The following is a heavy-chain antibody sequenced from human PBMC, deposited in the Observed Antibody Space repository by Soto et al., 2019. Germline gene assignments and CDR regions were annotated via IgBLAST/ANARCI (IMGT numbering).Heavy chain of an antibody. CDR1: GFTFSSYA. CDR2: ISSNGGST. Sequence: PGGFLRLSCSASGFTFSSYAMHWVRQAPGKGLEYVSAISSNGGSTYYADSVKGRFTISRDNSKNTLYLQMSSLRAEDTAVYYCVSSFLYYYDSSGYYTMPSYYFDYWGQGTLVTVSS. J-gene: IGHJ4*02. D-gene: IGHD3-22*01. V-gene: IGHV3-64D*06. CDR3: VSSFLYYYDSSGYYTMPSYYFDY.